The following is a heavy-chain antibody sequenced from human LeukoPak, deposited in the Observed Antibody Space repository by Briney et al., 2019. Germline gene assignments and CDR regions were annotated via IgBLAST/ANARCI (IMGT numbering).Heavy chain of an antibody. CDR1: GFTFSSYA. V-gene: IGHV3-23*01. Sequence: GSLRLSCAASGFTFSSYAMSWVRQAPGKGLEWVSVISGSGGSTYDADSVKGRFTISRDNSKNTLYLQMNSLRAEDTAIYYCAKSFPAVAGKNPFDYWGQGTLVTVSS. CDR3: AKSFPAVAGKNPFDY. CDR2: ISGSGGST. D-gene: IGHD6-19*01. J-gene: IGHJ4*02.